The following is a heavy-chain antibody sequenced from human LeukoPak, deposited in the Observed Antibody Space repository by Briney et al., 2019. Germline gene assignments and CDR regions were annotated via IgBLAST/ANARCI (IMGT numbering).Heavy chain of an antibody. J-gene: IGHJ4*02. V-gene: IGHV3-33*01. CDR2: IWYDGSNK. D-gene: IGHD1-20*01. CDR3: ARAHYNWNEPPFDS. Sequence: QPGRSLRLSCAASGFTFSSYGMHWVRQAPGKGLEWVALIWYDGSNKYYADSVKGRFTVSRDNSKNTLSLQMNSLRAEDTAVYYCARAHYNWNEPPFDSWGQGTLVTVSS. CDR1: GFTFSSYG.